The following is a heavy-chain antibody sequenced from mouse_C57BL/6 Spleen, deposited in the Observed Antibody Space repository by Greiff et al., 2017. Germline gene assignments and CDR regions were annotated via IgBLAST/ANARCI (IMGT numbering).Heavy chain of an antibody. V-gene: IGHV2-5*01. CDR3: AKDYYGSSYDGAWFAY. CDR1: GFSLTSYG. CDR2: IWRGGST. Sequence: QVQLKESGPGLVQPSQSLSITCTVSGFSLTSYGVHWVRQSPGKGLEWLGVIWRGGSTDYNAAFMSRLSITKDNSKSQVLFKMNSLQADDTAIYYCAKDYYGSSYDGAWFAYWGQGTLVTVSA. D-gene: IGHD1-1*01. J-gene: IGHJ3*01.